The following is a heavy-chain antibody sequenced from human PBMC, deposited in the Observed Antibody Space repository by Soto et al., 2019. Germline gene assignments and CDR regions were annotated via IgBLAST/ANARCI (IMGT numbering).Heavy chain of an antibody. CDR3: ARDGYYDILTGYYLGYFDY. D-gene: IGHD3-9*01. V-gene: IGHV1-69*12. Sequence: QVQLVQSGAEVKKPGSSVKVSCKASGGTFSSYAISWVRQAPGQGLEWMGGIIPIFGTANYAQKFQGRFTITADESTSTAYMELSSLRSEDTAVYYCARDGYYDILTGYYLGYFDYWGQGTLVTVSS. J-gene: IGHJ4*02. CDR1: GGTFSSYA. CDR2: IIPIFGTA.